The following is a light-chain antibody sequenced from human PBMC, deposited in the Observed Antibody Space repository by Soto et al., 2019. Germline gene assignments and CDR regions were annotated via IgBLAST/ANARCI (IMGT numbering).Light chain of an antibody. Sequence: DIVMTQSPDSLAVSLGERATIICKSSQSFLYSSNNKNYLAWYQQKPGQPPKLLIYWASTRESGVPDRFSGSGSGTDFTLTISSLQAEDVAVYYCQQYYSTPQTFGQGTKVDIK. CDR2: WAS. CDR1: QSFLYSSNNKNY. CDR3: QQYYSTPQT. J-gene: IGKJ1*01. V-gene: IGKV4-1*01.